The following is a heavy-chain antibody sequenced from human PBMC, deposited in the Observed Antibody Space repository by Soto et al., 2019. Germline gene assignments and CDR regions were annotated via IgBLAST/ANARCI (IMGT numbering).Heavy chain of an antibody. CDR2: ISQSGST. CDR3: ARGSGIAVIPGELEDVHYDY. V-gene: IGHV4-34*01. Sequence: QVQLQQWGAGLLKPSETLSLTCAVYGQSFSGHTWSWIRQSPGKGLEWIGEISQSGSTYYNPSLKTRVTTSADTSKNQFYLTLNSVTAADTGVFYCARGSGIAVIPGELEDVHYDYWGQGTLVSVSS. CDR1: GQSFSGHT. D-gene: IGHD2-2*01. J-gene: IGHJ4*02.